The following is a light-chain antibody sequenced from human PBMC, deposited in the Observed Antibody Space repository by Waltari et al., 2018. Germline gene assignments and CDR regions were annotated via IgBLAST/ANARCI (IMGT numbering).Light chain of an antibody. CDR2: AAS. CDR1: QTVGSY. Sequence: AIQMTPSPSSFSASAGDRVTRTCRASQTVGSYLAWYQQKPGKAPKLLIFAASTLQSGVPSRFSGSGSGTDFTLTISCLQSEDFATYFCQHYYNYPWTFGQGTKVEVK. J-gene: IGKJ1*01. CDR3: QHYYNYPWT. V-gene: IGKV1-8*01.